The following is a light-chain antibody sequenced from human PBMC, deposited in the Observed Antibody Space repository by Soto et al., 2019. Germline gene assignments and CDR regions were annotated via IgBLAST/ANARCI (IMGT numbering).Light chain of an antibody. V-gene: IGKV1-5*01. CDR1: QNIHNW. J-gene: IGKJ1*01. CDR2: DAS. CDR3: QQYNTYWT. Sequence: DIQMTQSPSTLSASVGDRVTITCRASQNIHNWLAWYQQKPGKAPNLLIYDASSLQSGVPSRFSGSGSGTEFPLTISSLQPDDFAAYYCQQYNTYWTFGQGTKVEIK.